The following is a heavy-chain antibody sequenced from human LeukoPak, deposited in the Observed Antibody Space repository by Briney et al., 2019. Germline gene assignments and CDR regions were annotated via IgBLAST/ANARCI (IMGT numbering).Heavy chain of an antibody. V-gene: IGHV3-23*01. CDR2: ISGSGGRT. CDR3: AKRRMATLDY. D-gene: IGHD5-24*01. J-gene: IGHJ4*02. CDR1: GFTFSSYA. Sequence: GGSLRLSCAASGFTFSSYAMSWVRQAPGKGLECGSAISGSGGRTYYAASVKGRFTISSDNSQNPLYLHMTSLRAEDTAVYYCAKRRMATLDYWGQGTLVTVSS.